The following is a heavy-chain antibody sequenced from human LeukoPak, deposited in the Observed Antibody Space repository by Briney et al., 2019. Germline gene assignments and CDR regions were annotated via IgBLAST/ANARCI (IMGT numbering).Heavy chain of an antibody. D-gene: IGHD3-10*01. Sequence: GGSLGLSCAASGFTFSNYWMTWIRQAPGKGLEWVANINQDGNDKYYVDSVKGRFTISRDNTKSSVFLQMNSLRAEDTAVYYCAVTRTRGDHWGQGTLVTVSS. V-gene: IGHV3-7*03. J-gene: IGHJ4*02. CDR3: AVTRTRGDH. CDR1: GFTFSNYW. CDR2: INQDGNDK.